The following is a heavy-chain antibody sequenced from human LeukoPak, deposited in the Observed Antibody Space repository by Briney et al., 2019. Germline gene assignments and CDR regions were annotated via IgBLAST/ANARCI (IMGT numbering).Heavy chain of an antibody. D-gene: IGHD3-9*01. V-gene: IGHV1-46*01. CDR1: GYTFTGYY. J-gene: IGHJ5*02. CDR3: ARGYDIFTGSIEFDP. CDR2: INPSGGST. Sequence: ASVKVSCKASGYTFTGYYMHWVRQAPGQGLEWMGIINPSGGSTSYAQNFQGRLTVTRDTSTSTVYMELSSLRSEDTAVYYCARGYDIFTGSIEFDPWGQGTLVTVSS.